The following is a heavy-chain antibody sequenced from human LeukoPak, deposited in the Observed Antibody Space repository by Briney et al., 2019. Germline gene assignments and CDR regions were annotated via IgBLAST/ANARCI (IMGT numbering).Heavy chain of an antibody. D-gene: IGHD6-6*01. Sequence: SETLSFTCAVYGGSFSGYYWSWIRQPPGKGLEWIGEINHSGSTNYNPSLKSRVTISVDTSKNQFSLKLSSVTAADTAVYYCARDRGDYSSSFSHWGQGTLVTVSS. CDR3: ARDRGDYSSSFSH. CDR2: INHSGST. CDR1: GGSFSGYY. V-gene: IGHV4-34*01. J-gene: IGHJ4*02.